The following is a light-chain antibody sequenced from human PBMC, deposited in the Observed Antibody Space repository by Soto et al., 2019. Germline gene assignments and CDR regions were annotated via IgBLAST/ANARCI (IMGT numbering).Light chain of an antibody. V-gene: IGKV3-15*01. CDR2: GAS. Sequence: EIVMTQSPATLSVSPGERATLSCRASQSISIHLAWYQQQPGQGPRLLIYGASTRDTGTPARFSGSGSGTEFTLTISSLQSEDFAVYYCQQYDSWTSWTFGQGTKVEIK. J-gene: IGKJ1*01. CDR1: QSISIH. CDR3: QQYDSWTSWT.